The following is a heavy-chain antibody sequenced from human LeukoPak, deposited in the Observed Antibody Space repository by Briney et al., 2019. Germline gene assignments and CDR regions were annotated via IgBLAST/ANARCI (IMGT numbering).Heavy chain of an antibody. CDR2: ISSSSSYI. Sequence: TGGSLRLSCAASGFTFSSYSMNWVRQAPGKGLEWVSSISSSSSYIYYADSVKGRFTISRDNAKNSLYLQMNSLRAEDTAVYYCARDLESSSWYTQGSTWFDPWGQGTLVTVSS. J-gene: IGHJ5*02. D-gene: IGHD6-13*01. CDR3: ARDLESSSWYTQGSTWFDP. CDR1: GFTFSSYS. V-gene: IGHV3-21*01.